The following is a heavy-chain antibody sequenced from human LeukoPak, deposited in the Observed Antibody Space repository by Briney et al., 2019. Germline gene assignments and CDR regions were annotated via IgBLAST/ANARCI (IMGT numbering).Heavy chain of an antibody. CDR1: GFTVSSNY. D-gene: IGHD4-23*01. CDR2: ISGSGGSA. CDR3: AKPREFTVVTLPGVDY. V-gene: IGHV3-23*01. Sequence: GGSLRLSCAASGFTVSSNYMNWVRQAPGKGLEWVSAISGSGGSAYYADSVKGRFTISRDNSKNTLFLQMNSLRAEDTAVYYCAKPREFTVVTLPGVDYWGQGTLVTVSS. J-gene: IGHJ4*02.